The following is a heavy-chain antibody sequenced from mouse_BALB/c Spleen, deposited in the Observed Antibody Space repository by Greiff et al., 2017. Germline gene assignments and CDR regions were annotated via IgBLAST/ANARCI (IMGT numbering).Heavy chain of an antibody. Sequence: QVQLKESGPELVKPGASVKISCKASGYAFSSSWMNWVKQRPGQGLEWIGRIYPGDGDTNYNGKFKGKATLTADKSSSTAYMQLSSLTSVDSAVYFCARETYYGNYDYFDYWGQGTTLTVSS. CDR2: IYPGDGDT. CDR1: GYAFSSSW. V-gene: IGHV1-82*01. CDR3: ARETYYGNYDYFDY. D-gene: IGHD2-10*01. J-gene: IGHJ2*01.